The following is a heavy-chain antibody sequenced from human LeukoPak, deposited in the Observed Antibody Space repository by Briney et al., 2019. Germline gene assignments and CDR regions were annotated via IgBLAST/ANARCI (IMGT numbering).Heavy chain of an antibody. CDR3: AKDQDRVGALHDY. J-gene: IGHJ4*02. CDR1: GFTVSNNY. D-gene: IGHD3-16*01. V-gene: IGHV3-23*01. CDR2: ISGSGGST. Sequence: GGSLRLSCVVSGFTVSNNYMSWVRQAPGKGLEWVSAISGSGGSTYYADSVKGRFTISRDNSKNTLYLQMNSLRAEDTAVYYCAKDQDRVGALHDYWGQGTLVTVSS.